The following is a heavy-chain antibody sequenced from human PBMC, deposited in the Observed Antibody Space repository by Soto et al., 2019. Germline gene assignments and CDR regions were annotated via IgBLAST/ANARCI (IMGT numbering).Heavy chain of an antibody. CDR3: AGESAYCGGDCPRAAFDF. CDR1: GGTFSSYT. Sequence: ASVKVSCKASGGTFSSYTISWVRQAPGQGLEWMGRIIPILGIANYAQKFQGRVTITADKSTSTAYMELSSLRSEDTAVYYCAGESAYCGGDCPRAAFDFWGQGTMVTVSS. CDR2: IIPILGIA. J-gene: IGHJ3*01. D-gene: IGHD2-21*01. V-gene: IGHV1-69*04.